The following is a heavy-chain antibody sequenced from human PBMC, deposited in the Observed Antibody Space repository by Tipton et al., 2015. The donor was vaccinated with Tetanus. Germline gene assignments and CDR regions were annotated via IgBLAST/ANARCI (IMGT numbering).Heavy chain of an antibody. Sequence: TLSLTCTVSGGSVSSYYWTWFRQPPGKRLEWIGFVSSSGNSNYSPSLTGRVSMSLDTSKQQFSLSLTSATAADTAVYYCARIHDFWSGYFDFWGQGTPVTVSP. CDR2: VSSSGNS. CDR3: ARIHDFWSGYFDF. V-gene: IGHV4-4*07. CDR1: GGSVSSYY. J-gene: IGHJ4*02. D-gene: IGHD3-3*01.